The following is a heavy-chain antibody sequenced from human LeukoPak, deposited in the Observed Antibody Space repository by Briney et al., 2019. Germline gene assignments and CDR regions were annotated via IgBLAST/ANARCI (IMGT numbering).Heavy chain of an antibody. J-gene: IGHJ4*02. V-gene: IGHV1-46*01. CDR1: GYTFTSYY. D-gene: IGHD1-1*01. Sequence: ASVKVSCKASGYTFTSYYMHWVRQAPGRGLEWVGIINPSGGSTSYAQKFQGRVTMTRDTFTSTVYMELSSLRSEDTAVYYCARDRYRPHYYFDYWGQGTLVTVSS. CDR3: ARDRYRPHYYFDY. CDR2: INPSGGST.